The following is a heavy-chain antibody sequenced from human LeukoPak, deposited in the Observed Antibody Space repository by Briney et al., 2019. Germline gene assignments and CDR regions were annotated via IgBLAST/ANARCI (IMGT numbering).Heavy chain of an antibody. V-gene: IGHV1-2*02. J-gene: IGHJ4*02. Sequence: GASVKVSCKTSGYTFTHFYMHWVRQAPGQGLEWMGRVSPKRGGTNYIQKFEGRVTMTWDTSISTGYMELRSLKSDDAAVYYCARGRVAGTRDFDYWGQGSLVTVSS. CDR1: GYTFTHFY. CDR2: VSPKRGGT. CDR3: ARGRVAGTRDFDY. D-gene: IGHD6-19*01.